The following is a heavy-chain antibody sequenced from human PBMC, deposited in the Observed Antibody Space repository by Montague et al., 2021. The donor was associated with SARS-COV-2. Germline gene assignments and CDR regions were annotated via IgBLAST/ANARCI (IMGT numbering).Heavy chain of an antibody. J-gene: IGHJ4*02. Sequence: SLRLSFAASGFIFSNYGLHWVRQAPGKGLEWVAVIRYDGSNEYYADSVKGRFTISRDNSKSTLYLQMNSLRAEDTAVYYCAKDWSAKKIVGATHLDYWGQGTLVTVSS. CDR1: GFIFSNYG. CDR2: IRYDGSNE. V-gene: IGHV3-33*06. D-gene: IGHD1-26*01. CDR3: AKDWSAKKIVGATHLDY.